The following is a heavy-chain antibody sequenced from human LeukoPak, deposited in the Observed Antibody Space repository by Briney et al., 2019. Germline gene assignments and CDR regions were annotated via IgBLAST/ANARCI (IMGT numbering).Heavy chain of an antibody. CDR3: ARDSGQQLVPTC. CDR2: ISSSSSYI. J-gene: IGHJ4*02. V-gene: IGHV3-21*01. D-gene: IGHD6-13*01. CDR1: GFTFNKYA. Sequence: PGGSLRLSCAASGFTFNKYAMSWVRQAPGKGLEWVSSISSSSSYIYYADSVKGRFTISRDNAKNSLYLQMNSPRAEDTAVYYCARDSGQQLVPTCWGQGTLVTVSS.